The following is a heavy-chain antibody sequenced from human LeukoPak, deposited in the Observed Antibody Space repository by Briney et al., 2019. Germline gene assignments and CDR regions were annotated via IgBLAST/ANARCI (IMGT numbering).Heavy chain of an antibody. D-gene: IGHD3-22*01. Sequence: GGSLRLSCAASGFTFSSYAMSWVRQAPGKGLEWVSAISGSGGNTFDADSVKGRFTISRDNAKNSLYLQMNSLRAEDTAVYYCARGYDSSGAGTPAFDIWGQGTMVTVSS. V-gene: IGHV3-23*01. CDR2: ISGSGGNT. J-gene: IGHJ3*02. CDR3: ARGYDSSGAGTPAFDI. CDR1: GFTFSSYA.